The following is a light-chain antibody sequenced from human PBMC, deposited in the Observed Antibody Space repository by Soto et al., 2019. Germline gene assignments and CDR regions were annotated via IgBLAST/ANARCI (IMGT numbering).Light chain of an antibody. V-gene: IGLV8-61*01. CDR2: STN. Sequence: QTVVTQEPSFSVSPGGTVTLTCGLSSGSVSTSDYPSWYQQTPGQAPRTLIYSTNIRSSGVPDRFSGSILGNKAALTITGAQSDFEFVYFCAVYRGSGTWGFGGGPKLPVL. CDR3: AVYRGSGTWG. CDR1: SGSVSTSDY. J-gene: IGLJ3*02.